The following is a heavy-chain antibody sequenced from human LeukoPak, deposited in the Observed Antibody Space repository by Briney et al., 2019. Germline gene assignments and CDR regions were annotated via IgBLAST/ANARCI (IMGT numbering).Heavy chain of an antibody. CDR1: GLAFSNFA. Sequence: GGSLRLSCAASGLAFSNFAMSWVRQAPGNGLESVSAMSGSGYYTYYVESVKGRFTISRDNSKNTLYLHMNSLRADDTAVYYCAKMEGQRLYDYCMDVWGRGITVTVSS. J-gene: IGHJ6*03. CDR2: MSGSGYYT. D-gene: IGHD3-3*01. CDR3: AKMEGQRLYDYCMDV. V-gene: IGHV3-23*01.